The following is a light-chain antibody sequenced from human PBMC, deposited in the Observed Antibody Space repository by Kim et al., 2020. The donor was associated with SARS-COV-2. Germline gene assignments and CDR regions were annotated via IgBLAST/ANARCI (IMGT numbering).Light chain of an antibody. J-gene: IGLJ1*01. Sequence: LSIAVSCTGSSTVIGAYNYVSWYRQHPGKAPEVLIYKVTQRPSGASDRFSGSKSGNTASLTISGLQAEDEADYYCCSYTTSSTYVFGSGTKVTVL. V-gene: IGLV2-14*01. CDR1: STVIGAYNY. CDR3: CSYTTSSTYV. CDR2: KVT.